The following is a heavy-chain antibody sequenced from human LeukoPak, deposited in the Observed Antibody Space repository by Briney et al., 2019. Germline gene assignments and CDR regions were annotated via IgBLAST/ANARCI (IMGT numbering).Heavy chain of an antibody. CDR3: ARDAPLSYYDFWSGYPTLYGMDV. Sequence: GGSLRLSCAASGFTFSSYWMNWARQAPGKGLEWVPVIYSGGSTYYADSVKGRFTISRDNSKNTLYLQMNSLRAEDTAVYYCARDAPLSYYDFWSGYPTLYGMDVWGQGTTVTVSS. CDR2: IYSGGST. D-gene: IGHD3-3*01. CDR1: GFTFSSYW. V-gene: IGHV3-53*01. J-gene: IGHJ6*02.